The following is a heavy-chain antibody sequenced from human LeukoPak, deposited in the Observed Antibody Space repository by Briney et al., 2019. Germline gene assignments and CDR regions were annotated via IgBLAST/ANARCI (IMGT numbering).Heavy chain of an antibody. CDR1: GFTFSRYI. CDR3: AKELSAGTGGGWEDYFDY. D-gene: IGHD6-13*01. J-gene: IGHJ4*02. V-gene: IGHV3-21*01. Sequence: GGSLRLSCAASGFTFSRYIMNWVRQAPGKGLEWVSSIISSSSYIYYADSVKGRFTISRDNAKNSLYLQMNSLRAEDTAVYYCAKELSAGTGGGWEDYFDYWGQGTLVTVSA. CDR2: IISSSSYI.